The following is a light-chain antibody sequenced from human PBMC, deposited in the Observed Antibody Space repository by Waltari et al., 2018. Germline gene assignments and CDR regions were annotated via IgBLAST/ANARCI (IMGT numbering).Light chain of an antibody. CDR1: SPNIRAGYD. CDR3: QSYDSSLSAL. Sequence: QSVLTQPPSVSGAPGQRVTISCPGSSPNIRAGYDVHWYQQLPGTAPKLLIYGNSNRPSGVPDRFSGSKSGTSASLAITGLQAEDEADYYCQSYDSSLSALFGGGTKLTVL. CDR2: GNS. V-gene: IGLV1-40*01. J-gene: IGLJ2*01.